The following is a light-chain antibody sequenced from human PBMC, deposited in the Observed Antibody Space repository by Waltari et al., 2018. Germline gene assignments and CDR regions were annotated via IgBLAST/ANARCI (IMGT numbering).Light chain of an antibody. J-gene: IGLJ3*02. CDR3: QVWDSSRHHWV. Sequence: SYVLTQAPSVSVAPGQTASVTCGVDNICNTNVPWYRQKRGQAPVLVVHDDTARPSGIPARLSGSNFGNTATLTISRVEAGDEADYYCQVWDSSRHHWVFGGGTTLTAL. CDR2: DDT. CDR1: NICNTN. V-gene: IGLV3-21*02.